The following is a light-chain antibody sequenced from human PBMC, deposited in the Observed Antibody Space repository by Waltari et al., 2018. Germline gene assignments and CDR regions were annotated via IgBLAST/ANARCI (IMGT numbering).Light chain of an antibody. CDR1: QSVSRT. CDR3: QKYGTLPAT. Sequence: EIVLTQSTGTLSLSPGERATHYCRASQSVSRTLARYQQKPGQAPRLLIYDASTRATGIPDRFSVSGSGTYFSLTISRVEPEDFAVYYCQKYGTLPATFGQGTKVEIK. CDR2: DAS. J-gene: IGKJ1*01. V-gene: IGKV3-20*01.